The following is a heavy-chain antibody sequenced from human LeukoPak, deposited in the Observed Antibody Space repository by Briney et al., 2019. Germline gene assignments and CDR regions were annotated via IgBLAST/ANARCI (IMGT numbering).Heavy chain of an antibody. CDR3: ARDSAVAGTDY. J-gene: IGHJ4*02. Sequence: ASVKVSCKASGGTFSSYGYAMSWVRQAPGEGLEWMGRIIPTVDISSYAQKFQGRVTMTRDTSTSTVYMELSSLRSEDTAVYYCARDSAVAGTDYWGQGTLVTVSS. CDR1: GGTFSSY. V-gene: IGHV1-69*04. D-gene: IGHD6-19*01. CDR2: IIPTVDIS.